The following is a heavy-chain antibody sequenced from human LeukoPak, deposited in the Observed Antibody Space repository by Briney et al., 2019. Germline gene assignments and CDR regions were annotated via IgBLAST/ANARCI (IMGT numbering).Heavy chain of an antibody. Sequence: GGTLRLSCAASGFTFSSYGMTWVRQAPGKGLGWVSTIIGSGGLTYYADSVKGRFTISRDNSKNTLFLQMSSLRAEDTALYYCAKGSITMTYFDSWGQGSLVTVSS. J-gene: IGHJ4*02. CDR2: IIGSGGLT. D-gene: IGHD3-22*01. CDR3: AKGSITMTYFDS. CDR1: GFTFSSYG. V-gene: IGHV3-23*01.